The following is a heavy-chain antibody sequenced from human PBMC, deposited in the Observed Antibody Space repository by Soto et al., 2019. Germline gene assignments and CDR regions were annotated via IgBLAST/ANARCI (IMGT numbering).Heavy chain of an antibody. CDR3: AKDKLSGARDSSGCFDD. J-gene: IGHJ4*02. D-gene: IGHD3-22*01. CDR2: ISASNTRT. Sequence: QVHLVQSGTEVKEPGASVKVSCKASGFEFVKYGFNWVRQAPGQGLEWMGWISASNTRTNYAENFQDRVRMTTETFTNTIYMELRNLRVDDTAVYYCAKDKLSGARDSSGCFDDWGQGTQVIVSS. V-gene: IGHV1-18*01. CDR1: GFEFVKYG.